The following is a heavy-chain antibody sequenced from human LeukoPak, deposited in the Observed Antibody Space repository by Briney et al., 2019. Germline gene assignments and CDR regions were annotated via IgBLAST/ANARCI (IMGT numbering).Heavy chain of an antibody. CDR3: YLGRTYDAFDI. CDR1: GDTFSSYA. J-gene: IGHJ3*02. CDR2: IIPIFGTA. V-gene: IGHV1-69*13. Sequence: SVKVSCKASGDTFSSYAISWVRQAPGQGLEWMGGIIPIFGTANYAQKFQGRVTITADESTSTVYMELSSLRSEDTAVYYCYLGRTYDAFDIWGQGTMVTVSS. D-gene: IGHD3/OR15-3a*01.